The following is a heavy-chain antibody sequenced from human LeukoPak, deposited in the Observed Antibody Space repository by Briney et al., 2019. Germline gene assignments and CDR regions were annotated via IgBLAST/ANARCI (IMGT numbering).Heavy chain of an antibody. J-gene: IGHJ5*02. V-gene: IGHV3-30*04. CDR1: GFTFSSYA. CDR2: ISYDGSNK. Sequence: GRSLRLSCAASGFTFSSYAMHWVRQAPGKGLEWVAVISYDGSNKYYADSVKGRFTISRDNSKNTLYLQMNSLRAEDTAVYYCARADCGGDCYSYGWFDPWGQGTLVTVSS. CDR3: ARADCGGDCYSYGWFDP. D-gene: IGHD2-21*02.